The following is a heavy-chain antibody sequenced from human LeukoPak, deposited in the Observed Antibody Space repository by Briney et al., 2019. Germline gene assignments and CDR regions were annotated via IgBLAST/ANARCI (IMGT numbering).Heavy chain of an antibody. V-gene: IGHV1-2*02. J-gene: IGHJ4*02. CDR1: GYTFTDYY. CDR3: ARGLEAGNTAPHFDY. Sequence: ASVKVSCKASGYTFTDYYIHWIRQAPGQGLEWMGLINPNSGGTNYQQNFRGRVTVTRDTSISTAYMEMRSLRSDDTAVYYCARGLEAGNTAPHFDYWGEGTLVPVSS. CDR2: INPNSGGT. D-gene: IGHD1-7*01.